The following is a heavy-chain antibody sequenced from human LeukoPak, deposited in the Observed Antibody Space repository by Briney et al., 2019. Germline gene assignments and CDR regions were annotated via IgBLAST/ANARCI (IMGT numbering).Heavy chain of an antibody. CDR3: ARGYCSSTSCLPFDY. CDR2: IYASGST. J-gene: IGHJ4*02. Sequence: PSATLSLTCTVSGGSISSYYWSWIRQPAGKGLEWIGRIYASGSTSFNPSLKSRVTLSVDTSKNQFSLKLSSVTAADTAVYYCARGYCSSTSCLPFDYWGQGTLVTVSS. D-gene: IGHD2-2*01. CDR1: GGSISSYY. V-gene: IGHV4-4*07.